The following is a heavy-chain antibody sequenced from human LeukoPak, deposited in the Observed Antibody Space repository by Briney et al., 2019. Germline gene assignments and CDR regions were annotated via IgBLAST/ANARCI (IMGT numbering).Heavy chain of an antibody. J-gene: IGHJ4*02. Sequence: VRSLRLSCASSGFTSSSYSMSWGRQAPGEGQGWVSYISSSSSTIYYADSVKGRFTFSKDSAKNSLYLQMNSLRDEDTAVYYCARKSYSGSSDSWGQGPLVTVSS. CDR3: ARKSYSGSSDS. CDR2: ISSSSSTI. D-gene: IGHD1-26*01. V-gene: IGHV3-48*02. CDR1: GFTSSSYS.